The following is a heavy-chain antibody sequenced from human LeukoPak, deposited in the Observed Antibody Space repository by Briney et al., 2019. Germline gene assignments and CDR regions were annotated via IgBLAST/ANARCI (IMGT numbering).Heavy chain of an antibody. D-gene: IGHD2-15*01. CDR1: GFTFSSYA. J-gene: IGHJ4*02. V-gene: IGHV3-23*01. CDR2: ISGSGGST. CDR3: AKDVGRPPSWWGY. Sequence: GGSLRLSCAASGFTFSSYAMSWVRQAPGKGLEWASGISGSGGSTYSADSVKGRFTISRDNPKNTLYLQMNSLRAEDTAVYYCAKDVGRPPSWWGYWGQGTLVTVSS.